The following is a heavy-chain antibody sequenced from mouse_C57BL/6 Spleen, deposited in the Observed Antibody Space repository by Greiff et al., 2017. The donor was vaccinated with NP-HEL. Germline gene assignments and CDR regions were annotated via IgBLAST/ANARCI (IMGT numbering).Heavy chain of an antibody. CDR1: GFTFSDYY. Sequence: EVQGVESGGGLVQPGGSLKLSCAASGFTFSDYYMYWVRQTPEKRLEWVAYISNGGGSTYYTDTVKGRFTISRDNAKNTLYLQMSRLKSEDTAMYYCASHYDYDGAMDYWGQGTSVTVSS. J-gene: IGHJ4*01. D-gene: IGHD2-4*01. CDR3: ASHYDYDGAMDY. V-gene: IGHV5-12*01. CDR2: ISNGGGST.